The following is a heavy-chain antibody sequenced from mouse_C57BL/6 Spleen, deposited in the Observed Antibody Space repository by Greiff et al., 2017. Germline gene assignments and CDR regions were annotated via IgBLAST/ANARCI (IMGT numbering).Heavy chain of an antibody. V-gene: IGHV1-80*01. D-gene: IGHD1-1*01. Sequence: VKLMESGAELVKPGASVKISCKASGYAFSSYWMNWVKQRPGKGLEWIGQIYPGDGDTNYNGKFKGKATLTADNSSSTAYMQRSSLTSEDSAVYFCARGATYYYGSSSCFAYWGQGTLVTVSA. CDR1: GYAFSSYW. J-gene: IGHJ3*01. CDR2: IYPGDGDT. CDR3: ARGATYYYGSSSCFAY.